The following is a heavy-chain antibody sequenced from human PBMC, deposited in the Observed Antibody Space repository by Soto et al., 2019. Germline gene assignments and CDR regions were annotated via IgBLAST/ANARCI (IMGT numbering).Heavy chain of an antibody. J-gene: IGHJ4*02. V-gene: IGHV1-3*01. Sequence: QVQLVQSGAEVKKPGASVKVSCKASGYTFTSYAMHWVRQAPGQRLEWMGWINAGNGNTKYSQKFQGRVTITRDTSASAAYMELSSLRSEDTAVYYCARADFPGSGSYLFWGQGTLVTVSS. D-gene: IGHD3-10*01. CDR3: ARADFPGSGSYLF. CDR1: GYTFTSYA. CDR2: INAGNGNT.